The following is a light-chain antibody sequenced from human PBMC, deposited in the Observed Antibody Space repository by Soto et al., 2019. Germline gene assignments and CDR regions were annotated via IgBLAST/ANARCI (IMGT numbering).Light chain of an antibody. Sequence: QSVLTQPASVSGSPGQSITISCTGTSSDIGAYNFVSWYQQHPGKAPKLMLYDVNIRPSGVSNRFSGSKSGNTASLTISGLQAEDVADYYCTSWTTSTTMIFGGGPKLTVL. V-gene: IGLV2-14*03. CDR3: TSWTTSTTMI. CDR2: DVN. J-gene: IGLJ2*01. CDR1: SSDIGAYNF.